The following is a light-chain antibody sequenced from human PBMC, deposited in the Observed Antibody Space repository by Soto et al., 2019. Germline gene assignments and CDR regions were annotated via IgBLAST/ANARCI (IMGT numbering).Light chain of an antibody. V-gene: IGKV3-20*01. J-gene: IGKJ1*01. CDR2: DTS. CDR3: QQYDSSPT. CDR1: QSLTNSF. Sequence: EIVLTQSPATLSLSPGERATLSCRASQSLTNSFIAWYQQRPGQAPRLLIYDTSSRATGTPDRFSGSGSGTDFTLTISRLEPEDFAVYHCQQYDSSPTFGQGTKVDIK.